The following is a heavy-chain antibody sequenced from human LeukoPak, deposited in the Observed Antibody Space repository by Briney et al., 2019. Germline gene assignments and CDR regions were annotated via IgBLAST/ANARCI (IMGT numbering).Heavy chain of an antibody. Sequence: PSETLSLTCTVSGGSISSYYWSWIRQPPGKGLEWIGYIYYSGSTNYNPSLKSRVTISVDTSKNQFSLKLSSVTAADTAVYYCAREMVAADSLNWFDPWGQGTLVTVSP. D-gene: IGHD2-15*01. CDR1: GGSISSYY. J-gene: IGHJ5*02. CDR2: IYYSGST. CDR3: AREMVAADSLNWFDP. V-gene: IGHV4-59*01.